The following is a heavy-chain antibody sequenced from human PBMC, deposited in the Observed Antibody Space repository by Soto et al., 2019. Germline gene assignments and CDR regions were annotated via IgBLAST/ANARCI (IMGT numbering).Heavy chain of an antibody. D-gene: IGHD3-22*01. J-gene: IGHJ5*02. CDR1: GGSISSSNW. V-gene: IGHV4-4*02. Sequence: KTSETLSLTCAVSGGSISSSNWWSWVRQPPGKGLEWIGEIYHSGSTNYNPSLKSRVTISVDKSKNQFSLKLSSVTAADTAVYYCARVSSGHIGPWFDPWGQGTLVTVSS. CDR2: IYHSGST. CDR3: ARVSSGHIGPWFDP.